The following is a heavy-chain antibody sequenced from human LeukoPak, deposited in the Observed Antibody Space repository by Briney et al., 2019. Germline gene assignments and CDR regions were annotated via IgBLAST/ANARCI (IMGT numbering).Heavy chain of an antibody. Sequence: SETLSLTCTVSGGSISSSSYYWGWIRQPPGKGVEWIGSIYYSGSTYYNPSLKSRVTISVDTSKNQFSLKLSSVTAADPAVYYCASAHSRYCSSTSCYRTHAFDIWGQGTMVTVSS. CDR2: IYYSGST. J-gene: IGHJ3*02. CDR1: GGSISSSSYY. D-gene: IGHD2-2*01. V-gene: IGHV4-39*01. CDR3: ASAHSRYCSSTSCYRTHAFDI.